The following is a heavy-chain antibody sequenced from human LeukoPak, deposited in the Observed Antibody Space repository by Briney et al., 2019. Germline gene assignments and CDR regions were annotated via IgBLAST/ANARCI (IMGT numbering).Heavy chain of an antibody. D-gene: IGHD3-22*01. J-gene: IGHJ3*02. CDR3: ARQTLGITMIVVAVDGAFDI. CDR2: IYYSGST. CDR1: GGSISSGDYY. Sequence: SETLSLTCTVSGGSISSGDYYWSWIRQPPGKGLEWIGYIYYSGSTYYNPSLKSRVTISVDTSKNQFSLKLSSVTAADTAVYYCARQTLGITMIVVAVDGAFDIWGQGTMVTVSS. V-gene: IGHV4-30-4*01.